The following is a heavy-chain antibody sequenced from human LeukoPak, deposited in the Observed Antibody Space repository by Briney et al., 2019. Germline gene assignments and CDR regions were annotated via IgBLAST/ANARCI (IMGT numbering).Heavy chain of an antibody. CDR3: ARAGYCSGGSCHYFDY. D-gene: IGHD2-15*01. CDR1: GFTFSSYG. V-gene: IGHV3-33*01. CDR2: IWYDGSNK. J-gene: IGHJ4*02. Sequence: PGRSLRLSCAASGFTFSSYGMHWVRQAPGKGLEWVAVIWYDGSNKYYADSVKGRFTISRDNSKNTLYLQMNSLRAEDTAVYYCARAGYCSGGSCHYFDYWGRGTLVTVSS.